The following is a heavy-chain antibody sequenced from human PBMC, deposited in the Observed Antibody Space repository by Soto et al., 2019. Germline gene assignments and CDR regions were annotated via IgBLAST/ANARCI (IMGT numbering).Heavy chain of an antibody. J-gene: IGHJ6*02. CDR1: GFTFNSYG. V-gene: IGHV3-30*03. CDR2: ISYDSTKT. Sequence: RWSLRLSCAASGFTFNSYGMHWVRQGPGNGLEWVAFISYDSTKTYYADSVKGRFTISRDNSNSALYVQMNSLTGEDTAVYYCARTRSAWSDFHYYGMDVWGQGTTVTVSS. CDR3: ARTRSAWSDFHYYGMDV. D-gene: IGHD1-26*01.